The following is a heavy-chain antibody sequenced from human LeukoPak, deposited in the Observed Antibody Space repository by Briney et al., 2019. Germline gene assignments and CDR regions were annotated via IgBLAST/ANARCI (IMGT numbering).Heavy chain of an antibody. J-gene: IGHJ4*02. CDR2: IIPIFGTA. Sequence: SVKVSCKASGGTFSSYAISWVRQAPGQGLEWMGGIIPIFGTANYAQKFQGRVTITADESTSTAYMELSSLRSEDTAVYYCARVSRSVWTGYRYYFDYWGQGTLVTVSS. CDR1: GGTFSSYA. D-gene: IGHD3/OR15-3a*01. V-gene: IGHV1-69*13. CDR3: ARVSRSVWTGYRYYFDY.